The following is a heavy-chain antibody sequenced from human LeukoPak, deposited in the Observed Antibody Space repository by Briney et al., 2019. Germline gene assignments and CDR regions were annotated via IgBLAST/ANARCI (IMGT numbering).Heavy chain of an antibody. D-gene: IGHD2-2*02. J-gene: IGHJ5*02. CDR3: ARSYCSSTSCYTLWFDP. Sequence: SVKVSCKASGGTFSSYAISWVRQAPGQGLEWMGRIIPILGITNYAQKFQGRVTITADESTSTAYMELSRLRSEDTAVYYCARSYCSSTSCYTLWFDPWGQGTLVTVSS. CDR1: GGTFSSYA. V-gene: IGHV1-69*04. CDR2: IIPILGIT.